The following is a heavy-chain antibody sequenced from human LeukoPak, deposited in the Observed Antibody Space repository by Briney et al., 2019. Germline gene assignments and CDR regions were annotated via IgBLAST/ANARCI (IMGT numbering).Heavy chain of an antibody. CDR1: GFAFSSLA. V-gene: IGHV3-23*01. J-gene: IGHJ4*02. Sequence: GGSLRLSCAASGFAFSSLAMGWVRQAPGKGLEWVSVISDSGSITYYADSVKGRFTISRDNSKNTLFLQMNSLGAEDTAVYYCAKDARRTNGWYFFDYWGQGTLVTVPS. CDR3: AKDARRTNGWYFFDY. CDR2: ISDSGSIT. D-gene: IGHD6-19*01.